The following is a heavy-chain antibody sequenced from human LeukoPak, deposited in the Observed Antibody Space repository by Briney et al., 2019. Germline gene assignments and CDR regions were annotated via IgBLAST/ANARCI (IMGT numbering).Heavy chain of an antibody. CDR2: FDPEDGET. J-gene: IGHJ4*02. CDR3: ATAKVGATDIDY. Sequence: ASVKVSCKVSGYTLTELSMHWVRQAPGKGLEWMGGFDPEDGETIYAQKFQGRVTMTEDTSTDTAYMKLSSLRSEDTAVYYCATAKVGATDIDYWGQGTLVTVSS. D-gene: IGHD1-26*01. CDR1: GYTLTELS. V-gene: IGHV1-24*01.